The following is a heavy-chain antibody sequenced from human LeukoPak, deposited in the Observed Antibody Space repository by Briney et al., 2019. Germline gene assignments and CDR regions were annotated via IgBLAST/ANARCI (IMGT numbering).Heavy chain of an antibody. CDR2: INSDGSST. CDR1: GFTFSSYW. V-gene: IGHV3-74*01. Sequence: GGSLRLSCAASGFTFSSYWMHWVRQAPGKGLVWVSRINSDGSSTSYADSVKGRFTISRDNAKNTLYLQMNSLRAKDTAVYYCARADSRYCSSTSCYRSYDYWGQGTLVTVSS. CDR3: ARADSRYCSSTSCYRSYDY. D-gene: IGHD2-2*01. J-gene: IGHJ4*02.